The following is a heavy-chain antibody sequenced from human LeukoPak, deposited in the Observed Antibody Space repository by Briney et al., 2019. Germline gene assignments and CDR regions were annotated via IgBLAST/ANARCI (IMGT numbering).Heavy chain of an antibody. CDR1: GFPFSSYW. CDR3: ARGGATVVTRHFDY. J-gene: IGHJ4*02. Sequence: GGSLRLSCAASGFPFSSYWMSWVRQAPGKGLEWVANIKQDGGEKFYVDSVKGRFTISRDNAKNSLYLQMNSLRAEDTAVYYCARGGATVVTRHFDYWGQGTLVIVSS. CDR2: IKQDGGEK. V-gene: IGHV3-7*01. D-gene: IGHD4-23*01.